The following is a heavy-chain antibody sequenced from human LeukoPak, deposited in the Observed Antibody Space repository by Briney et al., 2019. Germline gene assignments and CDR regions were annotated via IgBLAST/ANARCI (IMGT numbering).Heavy chain of an antibody. D-gene: IGHD3-22*01. V-gene: IGHV4-39*07. CDR2: IYYSGST. CDR3: ARHEYYYDSSGSSYYFDY. J-gene: IGHJ4*02. Sequence: SETLSLTCTVSGGSISSSSYYWGWIRQPPGKGLEWIGSIYYSGSTYYNPSLKSRVTISVDTSKNQFSLKLSSVTAADTAVYYCARHEYYYDSSGSSYYFDYWGQGTLVTVSS. CDR1: GGSISSSSYY.